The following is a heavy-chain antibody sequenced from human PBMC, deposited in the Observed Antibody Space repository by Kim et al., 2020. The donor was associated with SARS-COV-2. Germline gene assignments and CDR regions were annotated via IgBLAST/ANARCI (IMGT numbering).Heavy chain of an antibody. CDR1: GFTFSSYA. J-gene: IGHJ3*02. V-gene: IGHV3-23*01. D-gene: IGHD6-19*01. Sequence: GVSLRLSCATSGFTFSSYAMSWVRQAPGKGLEWVSSISGSGGSTYYADSVKGRFTISRDNSKNTLYLQMNSLRAEDTAVYYCAKIISPSIAVAGRAFDIWGQGTMVTVSS. CDR3: AKIISPSIAVAGRAFDI. CDR2: ISGSGGST.